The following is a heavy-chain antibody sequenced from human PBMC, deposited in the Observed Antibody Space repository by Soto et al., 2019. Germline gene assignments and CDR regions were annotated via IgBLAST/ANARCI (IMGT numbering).Heavy chain of an antibody. V-gene: IGHV4-34*01. CDR2: INHRGST. Sequence: QVQLQQWGAGLLKPSETLSLTCAVYGGSFSGYYWSWIRQPPGKGLEWIGEINHRGSTNYNPSLKSRVTISVDTSKNHFSLKLSSVTAADTAVYYCARRLRYCSSTSCYARAYYYMDVWGKGTTVTVSS. J-gene: IGHJ6*03. CDR1: GGSFSGYY. D-gene: IGHD2-2*01. CDR3: ARRLRYCSSTSCYARAYYYMDV.